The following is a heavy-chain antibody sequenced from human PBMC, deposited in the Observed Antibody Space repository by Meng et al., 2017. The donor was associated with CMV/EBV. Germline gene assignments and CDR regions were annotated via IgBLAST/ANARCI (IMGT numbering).Heavy chain of an antibody. Sequence: FTSYAISWVRQARGQGLEGMGVGMPIFGTANDGQTYKGSLTISTDESPSTAYMELTSLRSEVTAVYSCAGGGRIMICSGGGVGIDVWGHGTMVTVSS. CDR3: AGGGRIMICSGGGVGIDV. J-gene: IGHJ6*02. D-gene: IGHD2-15*01. CDR2: GMPIFGTA. V-gene: IGHV1-69*05. CDR1: FTSYA.